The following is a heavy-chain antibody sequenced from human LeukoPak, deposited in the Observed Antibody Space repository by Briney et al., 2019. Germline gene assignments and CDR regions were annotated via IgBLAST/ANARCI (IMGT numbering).Heavy chain of an antibody. CDR3: ARDEAWGSAVDSGYNYGDRYLDY. CDR1: GYTFSSYG. V-gene: IGHV1-18*01. J-gene: IGHJ4*02. Sequence: ASVKVSCKPSGYTFSSYGTSWGRQAPGQRLEWMGWISAYNGKTNYTQKLQGRLTMTTDTSTSTAYMELRSLRSDDTAVYYCARDEAWGSAVDSGYNYGDRYLDYWGQGTLVTVSS. CDR2: ISAYNGKT. D-gene: IGHD5-18*01.